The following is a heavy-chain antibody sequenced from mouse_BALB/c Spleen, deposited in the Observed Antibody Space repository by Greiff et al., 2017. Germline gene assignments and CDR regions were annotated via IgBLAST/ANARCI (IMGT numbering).Heavy chain of an antibody. CDR2: IYWDDDK. CDR1: GFSLSTSGMG. V-gene: IGHV8-12*01. J-gene: IGHJ2*01. CDR3: ARRADSYYFDY. Sequence: QVTLKESGPGILQPSQTLSLTCSFSGFSLSTSGMGVSWIRQPSGKGLEWLAHIYWDDDKRYNPSLKSRLTISKDTSSNQVFLKFTSVDTADTATYAGARRADSYYFDYWGQGTTLTVSS. D-gene: IGHD2-4*01.